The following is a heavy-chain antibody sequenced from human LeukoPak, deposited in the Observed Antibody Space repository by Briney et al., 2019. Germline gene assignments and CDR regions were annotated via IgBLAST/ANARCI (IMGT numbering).Heavy chain of an antibody. CDR3: ARGPYSGSATYYNDN. V-gene: IGHV3-21*01. J-gene: IGHJ4*02. CDR1: GFTFSSYS. Sequence: PGGSLRLSCAASGFTFSSYSMNWVRQAPGKGLEWVSSISSSSYIYNADSVKGRFTISRDNAKNSLYLQMNSLRAEDTAVYYCARGPYSGSATYYNDNWGQGTLVTVSS. D-gene: IGHD3-10*01. CDR2: ISSSSYI.